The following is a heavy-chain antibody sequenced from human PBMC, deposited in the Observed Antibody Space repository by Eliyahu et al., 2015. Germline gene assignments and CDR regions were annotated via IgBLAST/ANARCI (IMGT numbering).Heavy chain of an antibody. J-gene: IGHJ4*02. V-gene: IGHV3-21*02. Sequence: VQLVESGGGLVKPGGSLRLSCAVSXXTFSYYAMNWVRQAPGKGLEWVSSISSSNSYIYYADSVKGRFTISRDNAKNSLYLQMNSLRAEDTAVYYCARDWGLGVFDYWGQGTLVTVSS. CDR3: ARDWGLGVFDY. D-gene: IGHD3-16*01. CDR2: ISSSNSYI. CDR1: XXTFSYYA.